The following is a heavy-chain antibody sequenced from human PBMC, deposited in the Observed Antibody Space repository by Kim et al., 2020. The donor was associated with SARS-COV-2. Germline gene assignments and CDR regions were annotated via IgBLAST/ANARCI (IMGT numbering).Heavy chain of an antibody. Sequence: ASVKVSCKASGYTFTGYYIHWVRQAPGQGLEWMGRINPDSGGTTFAQRFLGRVTMTRDASITTVFMELTRLTSADTAVYYCARGPGVPTIDSWGQGTLVT. CDR1: GYTFTGYY. CDR2: INPDSGGT. D-gene: IGHD3-10*01. V-gene: IGHV1-2*06. CDR3: ARGPGVPTIDS. J-gene: IGHJ4*02.